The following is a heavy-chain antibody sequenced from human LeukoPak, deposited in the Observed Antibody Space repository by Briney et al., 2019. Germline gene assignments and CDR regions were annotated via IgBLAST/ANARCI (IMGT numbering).Heavy chain of an antibody. CDR3: AKEGVPGRGLSWFDP. CDR1: GFTFCSYA. Sequence: PGGSLRLSCAGSGFTFCSYAMSWVRQAPGKGLDWVSAISGSGGSTYYADSVKGRFTISRDSSKNTLYLQINSLRAEDTAVYYCAKEGVPGRGLSWFDPWGQGTLVTVSS. V-gene: IGHV3-23*01. J-gene: IGHJ5*02. CDR2: ISGSGGST. D-gene: IGHD2-2*01.